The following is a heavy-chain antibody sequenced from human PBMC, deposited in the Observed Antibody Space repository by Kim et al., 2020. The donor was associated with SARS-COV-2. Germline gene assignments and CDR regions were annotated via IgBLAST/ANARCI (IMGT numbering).Heavy chain of an antibody. J-gene: IGHJ4*02. Sequence: TYYADAVRGRFTISRDNSNNTLDLQMNSLGADDTAVYYCAKFVANPFFDYWGQGIMVTVSS. CDR3: AKFVANPFFDY. CDR2: T. V-gene: IGHV3-23*01. D-gene: IGHD7-27*01.